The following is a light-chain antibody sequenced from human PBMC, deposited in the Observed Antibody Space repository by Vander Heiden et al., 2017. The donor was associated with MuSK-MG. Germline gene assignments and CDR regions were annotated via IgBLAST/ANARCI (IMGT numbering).Light chain of an antibody. Sequence: EIVMTQSPATLSVSPGERATLSCRASQSISNNVAWYQQKPGQAPRLLIYGASTRDTGIPARFSGSGYGKEFTLTISSRQSDDFAVYYCQQYKNWPPITFGGGTKVEIK. J-gene: IGKJ4*01. CDR3: QQYKNWPPIT. CDR1: QSISNN. CDR2: GAS. V-gene: IGKV3-15*01.